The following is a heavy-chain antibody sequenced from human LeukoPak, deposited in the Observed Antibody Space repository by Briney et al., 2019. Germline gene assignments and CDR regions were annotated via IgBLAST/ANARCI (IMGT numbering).Heavy chain of an antibody. D-gene: IGHD6-13*01. CDR2: IWYDGSNK. CDR1: GFTFSSYD. J-gene: IGHJ4*02. Sequence: GGPLRLSCAASGFTFSSYDMHWVRQAPGKGLEWVADIWYDGSNKYYADSVKGRFTISRDNSKNTLYLQMNSLRAEDTAVYYCARVHGSSWHHYFDYWGQGTLVTVSS. CDR3: ARVHGSSWHHYFDY. V-gene: IGHV3-33*01.